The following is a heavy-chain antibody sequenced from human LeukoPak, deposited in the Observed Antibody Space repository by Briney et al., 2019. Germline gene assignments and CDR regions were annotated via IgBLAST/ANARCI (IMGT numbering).Heavy chain of an antibody. V-gene: IGHV1-69*04. D-gene: IGHD6-13*01. J-gene: IGHJ4*02. CDR1: GGTFSSYA. Sequence: SVKVSCKASGGTFSSYAISWVRQAPGQGLEWMGRIIPVLGIANYAQKFQGRVTITADKSTSTAYMELSSLRSEDTAVYYCARNSYSSSWYNGAFDYWGQGTLVTVSS. CDR3: ARNSYSSSWYNGAFDY. CDR2: IIPVLGIA.